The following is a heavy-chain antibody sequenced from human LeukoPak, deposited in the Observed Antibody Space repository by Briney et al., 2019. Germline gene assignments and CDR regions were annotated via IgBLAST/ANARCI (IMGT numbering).Heavy chain of an antibody. CDR1: GGSISSYY. D-gene: IGHD6-13*01. V-gene: IGHV4-59*08. CDR3: AYSSSWYGVDY. Sequence: ASETLSLTCTVSGGSISSYYWSWIRQPPGKGLEWIGYIYYSGSTNYNPSLKSRVTISVDTSKNQFSLKLSSVTAADTAVYYCAYSSSWYGVDYWGQGTLVTVSS. J-gene: IGHJ4*02. CDR2: IYYSGST.